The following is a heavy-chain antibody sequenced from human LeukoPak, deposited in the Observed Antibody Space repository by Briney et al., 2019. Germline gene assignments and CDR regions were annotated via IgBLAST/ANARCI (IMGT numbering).Heavy chain of an antibody. D-gene: IGHD3-10*01. V-gene: IGHV4-59*01. Sequence: SETLSLTCTVSGGSISSYYWSWIRQPPGKGLEWIGYIYYSGSTNYNPSLKSRVTISVDTSKNQFYLKLSSVTAADTAVYYCARDSLWFGSGMDVWGKGTTVTVSS. CDR3: ARDSLWFGSGMDV. CDR2: IYYSGST. J-gene: IGHJ6*04. CDR1: GGSISSYY.